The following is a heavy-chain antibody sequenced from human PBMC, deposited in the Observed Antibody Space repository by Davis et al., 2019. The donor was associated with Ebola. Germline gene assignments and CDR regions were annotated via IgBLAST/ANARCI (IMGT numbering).Heavy chain of an antibody. D-gene: IGHD2-2*02. CDR2: ISGSGGST. J-gene: IGHJ3*02. V-gene: IGHV3-23*01. Sequence: PGGSLRLSCAASGFTFSSYAMSWVRQAPGKGLEWVSAISGSGGSTYYADSVKGRFTISRDNSKNTLYLQMNSLRAEDTAVYYCAKVDIVVAPAAIRPGGNDAFDIWGQGTMVTVSS. CDR3: AKVDIVVAPAAIRPGGNDAFDI. CDR1: GFTFSSYA.